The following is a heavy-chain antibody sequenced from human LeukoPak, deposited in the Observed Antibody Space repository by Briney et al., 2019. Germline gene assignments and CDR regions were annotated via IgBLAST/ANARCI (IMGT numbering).Heavy chain of an antibody. Sequence: GGSLRLSCAASGFTFSSYEMNWVRQAPGKGLEWVSYISSSGSTIYYADSVKGRFTISRDNAKNSLYLQMNSLRAEDTAVYYCARDIRGSVTYYYYYYYMDVWGKGTTVTVSS. CDR3: ARDIRGSVTYYYYYYYMDV. CDR2: ISSSGSTI. D-gene: IGHD3-10*01. V-gene: IGHV3-48*03. J-gene: IGHJ6*03. CDR1: GFTFSSYE.